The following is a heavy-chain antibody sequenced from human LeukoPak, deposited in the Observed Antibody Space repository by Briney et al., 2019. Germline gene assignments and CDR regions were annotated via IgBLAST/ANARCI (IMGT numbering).Heavy chain of an antibody. CDR3: AKIPRSGGSCL. Sequence: GGSLRLSCSASGFTFSGFAMGWVRQAPGKGLEWVSSISSSSSYIYYADSVKGRFTISRDNAKNSLYLQMSSLRAEDTAVYYCAKIPRSGGSCLWGQGTLVTVSS. V-gene: IGHV3-21*01. J-gene: IGHJ4*02. D-gene: IGHD2-15*01. CDR1: GFTFSGFA. CDR2: ISSSSSYI.